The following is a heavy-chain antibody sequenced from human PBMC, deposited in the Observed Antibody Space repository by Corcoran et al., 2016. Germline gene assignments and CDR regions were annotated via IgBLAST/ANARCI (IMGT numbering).Heavy chain of an antibody. CDR2: ISAYNGDT. D-gene: IGHD2-15*01. J-gene: IGHJ4*02. CDR1: GYTFSSYG. CDR3: ARDAGRPTPFDH. Sequence: QVQLVQSGAEVKKPGASVKVSCKASGYTFSSYGISWVRQAPGQGLEWMGWISAYNGDTNYAQKLQGRVTMTRDTSTSTAYMELRSLSSDDTAVYYCARDAGRPTPFDHWGQGTLVTVSS. V-gene: IGHV1-18*01.